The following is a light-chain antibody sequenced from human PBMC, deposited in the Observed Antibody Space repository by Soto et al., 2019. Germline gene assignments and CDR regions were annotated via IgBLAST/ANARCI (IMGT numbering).Light chain of an antibody. J-gene: IGLJ1*01. V-gene: IGLV2-14*01. CDR2: DVS. CDR1: SSDVGGYNY. CDR3: SSYTSSSTPYV. Sequence: QSVLAQPASVSGSPGQSITISCTGTSSDVGGYNYVSWYQQHPGKAPKLMIYDVSNRPSGVSNRFSGSKSGNTASLTISGLQAEDEADYYCSSYTSSSTPYVFGTATKLPVL.